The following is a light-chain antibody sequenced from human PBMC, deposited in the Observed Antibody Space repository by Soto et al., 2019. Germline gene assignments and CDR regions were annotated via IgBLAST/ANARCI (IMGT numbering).Light chain of an antibody. CDR3: QQRSNWPL. CDR1: QKVNNY. J-gene: IGKJ5*01. Sequence: EIVFTQSPATLSLSPGERATPSCRASQKVNNYLAWYQQKPGQAPRLLIYDASNRATGIPARFSGSGSGTDFTLTISSLEPEDFAVYYCQQRSNWPLFGQGTRLEIK. V-gene: IGKV3-11*01. CDR2: DAS.